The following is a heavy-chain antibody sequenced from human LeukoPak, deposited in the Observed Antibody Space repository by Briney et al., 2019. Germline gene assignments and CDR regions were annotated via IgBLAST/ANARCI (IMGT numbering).Heavy chain of an antibody. V-gene: IGHV5-51*01. D-gene: IGHD4-17*01. CDR2: IYPGDSDT. J-gene: IGHJ4*02. CDR1: GYSFTSYW. Sequence: GESLKISCKGSGYSFTSYWIGWVRQMPGKGLEWMGIIYPGDSDTRYSPSFQGQVTISADKSISTAYLQWSSLKASDTAMYYCARHLGATVNTLYYFDYWGQGTPVTVSS. CDR3: ARHLGATVNTLYYFDY.